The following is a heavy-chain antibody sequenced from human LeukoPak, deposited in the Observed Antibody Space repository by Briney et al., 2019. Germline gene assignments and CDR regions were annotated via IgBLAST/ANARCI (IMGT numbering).Heavy chain of an antibody. D-gene: IGHD1-26*01. CDR3: AREEYSGSYYH. J-gene: IGHJ5*02. CDR2: ISAYNGNT. CDR1: GYTFTSYG. V-gene: IGHV1-18*03. Sequence: ASVKVSCKASGYTFTSYGISWVRQAPGQGLEWMGWISAYNGNTNYAQKLQGRVTITRDTSASTAYMELSSLRSEDMAVYYCAREEYSGSYYHWGQGTLVTVSS.